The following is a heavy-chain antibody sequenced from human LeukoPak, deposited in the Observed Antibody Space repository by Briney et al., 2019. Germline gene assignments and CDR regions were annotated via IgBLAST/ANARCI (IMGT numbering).Heavy chain of an antibody. J-gene: IGHJ4*02. CDR1: GYSFTTYW. D-gene: IGHD1-14*01. CDR3: ARYGSEPNRYFDY. Sequence: GESLKISCKGSGYSFTTYWIGWVRQMPGKGLEWMGIIYPGDSDTRYSPSLQGQVTFTADKSISTAYLQWSSLKASDTAMYYRARYGSEPNRYFDYWGQGTLVTVSS. CDR2: IYPGDSDT. V-gene: IGHV5-51*01.